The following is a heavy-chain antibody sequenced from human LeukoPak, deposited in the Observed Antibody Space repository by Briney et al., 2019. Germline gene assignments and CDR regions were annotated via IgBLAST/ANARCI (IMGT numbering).Heavy chain of an antibody. J-gene: IGHJ4*02. D-gene: IGHD3-9*01. CDR2: ISAYNGNT. Sequence: GASVKVSRKASGYTFTSYGINWVRQAPGQGLEWMGWISAYNGNTQYAQKLQDRVTMTTDTSTSTAYMELRSLRSDDTAVYYCARDFYDFLTGYYIGYWGQGTLVTVSS. V-gene: IGHV1-18*01. CDR1: GYTFTSYG. CDR3: ARDFYDFLTGYYIGY.